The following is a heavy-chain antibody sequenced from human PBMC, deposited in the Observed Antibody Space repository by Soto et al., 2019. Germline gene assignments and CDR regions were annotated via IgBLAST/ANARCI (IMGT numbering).Heavy chain of an antibody. D-gene: IGHD3-3*01. V-gene: IGHV1-8*01. CDR1: GYTFTSYD. CDR2: MNPNRGNT. J-gene: IGHJ6*02. CDR3: ARRGGALITFFSSGYNTAPYYAGMDV. Sequence: ASVNVSCKASGYTFTSYDINWVRQATGQGLEWMGWMNPNRGNTGYEQKYQGSVTMTRNTSISTAYMKMSSLSSEDTVVYYCARRGGALITFFSSGYNTAPYYAGMDVWGQGTTVTVSS.